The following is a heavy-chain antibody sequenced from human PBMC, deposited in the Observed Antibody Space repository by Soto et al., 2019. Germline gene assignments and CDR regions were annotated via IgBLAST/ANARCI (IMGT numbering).Heavy chain of an antibody. Sequence: SETLCLPWTVSGGSISSYYWSWIRQPPGKGLEWIGYIYYSGITNYNPSLKSRVTISVDTSKNQFSLKLSSVTAADTAVYYCARGDPLLWFGEKVYYGMDVWGQGTTVTVSS. CDR1: GGSISSYY. J-gene: IGHJ6*02. V-gene: IGHV4-59*01. CDR2: IYYSGIT. D-gene: IGHD3-10*01. CDR3: ARGDPLLWFGEKVYYGMDV.